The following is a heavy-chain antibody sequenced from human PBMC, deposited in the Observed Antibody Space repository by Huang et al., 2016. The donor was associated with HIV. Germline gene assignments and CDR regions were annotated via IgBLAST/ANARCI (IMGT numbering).Heavy chain of an antibody. CDR2: IDLDDDK. V-gene: IGHV2-70*15. D-gene: IGHD2-15*01. Sequence: QVTLRESGPALVKPTQTLTLTCTFSGFSLSTSGMCVSLIRQPPGTALAWLARIDLDDDKYYSTSLKTRLTISKDTSKNQAVLTMTNMDPVDTATYYCARVKRMQPWVSYFDYWGQGTLVTVSS. CDR1: GFSLSTSGMC. J-gene: IGHJ4*02. CDR3: ARVKRMQPWVSYFDY.